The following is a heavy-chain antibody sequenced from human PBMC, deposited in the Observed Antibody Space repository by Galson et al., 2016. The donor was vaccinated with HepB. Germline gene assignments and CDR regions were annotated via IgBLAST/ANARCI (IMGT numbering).Heavy chain of an antibody. CDR2: TYYRSKWAN. D-gene: IGHD1-14*01. CDR3: VRGTRSALDI. CDR1: GDSVSRNGGA. V-gene: IGHV6-1*01. Sequence: CAIPGDSVSRNGGAWNWIRQSPSRGLEWLGRTYYRSKWANDYAESVKSRITINSDTSKNQFSLHLNTVTPEDTAVYFCVRGTRSALDIWGQGTMVTVSP. J-gene: IGHJ3*02.